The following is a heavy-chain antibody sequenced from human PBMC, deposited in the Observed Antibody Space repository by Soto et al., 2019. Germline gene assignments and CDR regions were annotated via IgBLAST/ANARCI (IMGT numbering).Heavy chain of an antibody. CDR1: GGSISSYY. Sequence: SETLSLTCTVSGGSISSYYWSWIRQPPGKGLEWIGYIYYSGSTNYNPSLKSRVTISVDTSKNQLSLKLSSVTAADTAVYYCAGLDYYDSSGYYPTWGQGTLVTVSS. V-gene: IGHV4-59*01. D-gene: IGHD3-22*01. CDR2: IYYSGST. CDR3: AGLDYYDSSGYYPT. J-gene: IGHJ5*02.